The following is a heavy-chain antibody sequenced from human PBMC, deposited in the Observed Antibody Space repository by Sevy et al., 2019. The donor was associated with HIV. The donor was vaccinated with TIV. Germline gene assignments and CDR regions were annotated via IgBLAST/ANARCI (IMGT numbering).Heavy chain of an antibody. CDR2: INPDSGGP. Sequence: ASVKVSCKASGYTFTGYYMHWMRQAPGQGLEWMGWINPDSGGPIYAPKFQGRVTLTRDTSISTAYMDLSRLKSDDTVGYYCVRDDRDGYFEYWGQGTLVTVSS. V-gene: IGHV1-2*02. CDR1: GYTFTGYY. CDR3: VRDDRDGYFEY. J-gene: IGHJ4*02.